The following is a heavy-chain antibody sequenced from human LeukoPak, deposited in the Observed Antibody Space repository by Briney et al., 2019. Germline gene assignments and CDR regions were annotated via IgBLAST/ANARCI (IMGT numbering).Heavy chain of an antibody. CDR3: ARRDCTNGVCYTYDY. V-gene: IGHV5-51*01. D-gene: IGHD2-8*01. CDR2: IYPGDSDT. Sequence: EESLQISCQGSGYNFTSYWIGWVRQMPGKGLEWMGIIYPGDSDTRYSPSFQGQVTISADKSISTAYLQWSSLKASDTPMYYCARRDCTNGVCYTYDYWGQGTLVTVSS. CDR1: GYNFTSYW. J-gene: IGHJ4*02.